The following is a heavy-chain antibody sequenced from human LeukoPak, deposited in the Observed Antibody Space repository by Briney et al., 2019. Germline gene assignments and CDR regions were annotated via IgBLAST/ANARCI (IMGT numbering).Heavy chain of an antibody. Sequence: GESLKISCKGSGYSFTNYWIAWVRQMPGKGLEWMGIIYPDDSDITYSPSFQGQVTISADKSINTAYLQWSSLKASDTAMYYCARRVVNNRNWYFDLWGRGTLVTVSS. CDR2: IYPDDSDI. V-gene: IGHV5-51*01. D-gene: IGHD4-23*01. CDR1: GYSFTNYW. J-gene: IGHJ2*01. CDR3: ARRVVNNRNWYFDL.